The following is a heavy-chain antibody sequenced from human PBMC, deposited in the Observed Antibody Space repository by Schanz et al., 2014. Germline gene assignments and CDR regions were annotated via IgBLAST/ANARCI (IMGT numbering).Heavy chain of an antibody. J-gene: IGHJ6*03. D-gene: IGHD2-2*02. Sequence: QVQLVQSGAEVKKPGPSVKVSCKASGYTFTSYGISWVRQAPGQGLEWMGRIIPILGIANYAQKFQGRVTITADKSTSTAYMELTSLRSEDTAVYYCASTYCSSTSCYTGYYYMDVWGKGTTVTVSS. CDR1: GYTFTSYG. V-gene: IGHV1-69*02. CDR2: IIPILGIA. CDR3: ASTYCSSTSCYTGYYYMDV.